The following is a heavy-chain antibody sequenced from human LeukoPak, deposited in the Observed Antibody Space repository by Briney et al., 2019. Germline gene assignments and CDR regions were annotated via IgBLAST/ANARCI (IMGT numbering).Heavy chain of an antibody. D-gene: IGHD1-26*01. CDR1: GGSISSYY. CDR2: IYYSGST. V-gene: IGHV4-59*01. Sequence: SETLSLTCTVSGGSISSYYWSWLRQPPGKGLEWIGYIYYSGSTNYNPSLKSRVTISVDTSKNQFSLKLSSVTAADTAVYYCARGVGATLFDYWGQGTLVTVSS. CDR3: ARGVGATLFDY. J-gene: IGHJ4*02.